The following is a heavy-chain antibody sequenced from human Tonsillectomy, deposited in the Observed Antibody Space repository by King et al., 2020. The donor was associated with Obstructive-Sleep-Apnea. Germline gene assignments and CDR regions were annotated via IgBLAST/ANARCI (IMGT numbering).Heavy chain of an antibody. CDR3: ARDLNWAFDY. V-gene: IGHV3-48*02. Sequence: VQLVESGGGFVQPGGSPRLSCVTSGFIFSRYSMNWFRQAPGKGLEWISYISSSGSDIYYKASVKGRFIISRDNADSSLFLQMNSLRDEDAAVYYCARDLNWAFDYWGQGTLVTVPS. D-gene: IGHD3-16*01. CDR1: GFIFSRYS. J-gene: IGHJ4*02. CDR2: ISSSGSDI.